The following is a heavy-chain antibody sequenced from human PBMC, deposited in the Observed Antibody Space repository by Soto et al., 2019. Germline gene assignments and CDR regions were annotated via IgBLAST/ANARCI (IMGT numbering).Heavy chain of an antibody. CDR2: ISGSGGST. J-gene: IGHJ6*02. Sequence: EVQLLESGGGLVQPGGSLRLSCAASGFTFSSYAMSWVRQAPGKGLEWVSPISGSGGSTYYADSVKGRFTISRDNSKNTLYLQMNSLRVEDTAVYYCAKDLRADYGLFPCLYGMDVWGQGTTVTVSS. CDR1: GFTFSSYA. V-gene: IGHV3-23*01. D-gene: IGHD4-17*01. CDR3: AKDLRADYGLFPCLYGMDV.